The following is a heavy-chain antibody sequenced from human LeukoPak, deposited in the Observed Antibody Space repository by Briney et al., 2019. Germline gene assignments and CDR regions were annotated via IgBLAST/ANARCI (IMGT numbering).Heavy chain of an antibody. J-gene: IGHJ3*02. CDR3: ARAGTRAGGAFDI. Sequence: SETLSLTCTVSGGSITGYYWSWIRQSPGKGLECIAYVFSTGNTNYNPSLYSRLTISVDTSRNQFSLNLSSATPANTAVYFCARAGTRAGGAFDIWGQGTMVTVSS. D-gene: IGHD4-23*01. CDR2: VFSTGNT. V-gene: IGHV4-59*08. CDR1: GGSITGYY.